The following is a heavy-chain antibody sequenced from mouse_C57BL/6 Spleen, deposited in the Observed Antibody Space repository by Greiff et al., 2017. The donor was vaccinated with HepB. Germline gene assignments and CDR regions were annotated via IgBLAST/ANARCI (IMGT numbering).Heavy chain of an antibody. D-gene: IGHD2-4*01. Sequence: EVHLVESEGGLVQPGRSMKLSCTASGFTFSDYYMAWVRQVPEKGLEWVANINYDGSSTYYLDSLKSRFIISRDNAKNILYLQMSSLKSEDTATYYCARDGDYHYSFDYWGQGTTLTVSS. CDR1: GFTFSDYY. V-gene: IGHV5-16*01. CDR3: ARDGDYHYSFDY. J-gene: IGHJ2*01. CDR2: INYDGSST.